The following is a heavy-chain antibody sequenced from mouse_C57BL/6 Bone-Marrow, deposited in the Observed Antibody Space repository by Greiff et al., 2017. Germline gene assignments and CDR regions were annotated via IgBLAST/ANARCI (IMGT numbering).Heavy chain of an antibody. J-gene: IGHJ1*03. CDR1: GYTFTSYW. D-gene: IGHD1-1*01. V-gene: IGHV1-55*01. CDR3: DRKSSYVDWYFDV. Sequence: VQLQQPGAELVKPGASVKMSCKASGYTFTSYWITWVKQRPGQGLEWIGDIYPGSGSTNYNEKFKSKATLTVDTSSSTAYMQLIILTSEDSAVYYCDRKSSYVDWYFDVWGTGTTVTVSS. CDR2: IYPGSGST.